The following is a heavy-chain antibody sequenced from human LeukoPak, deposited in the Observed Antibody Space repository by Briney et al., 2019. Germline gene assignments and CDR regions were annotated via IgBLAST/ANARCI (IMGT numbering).Heavy chain of an antibody. V-gene: IGHV4-39*07. CDR3: ARMQGSSLED. CDR2: IYYSGST. Sequence: SETLSLTCTVSGGSISSSSYYWGWIRQPPGKGLEWIGSIYYSGSTYYNPSLKSRVTISVDTSKNQFSLKLSSVTAADTAVYYCARMQGSSLEDWGQGTLVTVSS. J-gene: IGHJ4*02. D-gene: IGHD6-13*01. CDR1: GGSISSSSYY.